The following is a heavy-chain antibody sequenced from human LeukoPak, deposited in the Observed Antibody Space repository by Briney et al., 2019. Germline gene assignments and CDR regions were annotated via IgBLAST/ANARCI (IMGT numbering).Heavy chain of an antibody. Sequence: SETLSLTCTVSGGSISSYYWSWIRQPPGKGLEWIGEINHSGSTNYNPSLKSRVTISVDTSKNQFSLKLSSVTAADTAVYYCARIGNGDYYDSSGYYAPTDAFDIWGQGTMVTVSS. V-gene: IGHV4-34*01. CDR1: GGSISSYY. D-gene: IGHD3-22*01. CDR2: INHSGST. J-gene: IGHJ3*02. CDR3: ARIGNGDYYDSSGYYAPTDAFDI.